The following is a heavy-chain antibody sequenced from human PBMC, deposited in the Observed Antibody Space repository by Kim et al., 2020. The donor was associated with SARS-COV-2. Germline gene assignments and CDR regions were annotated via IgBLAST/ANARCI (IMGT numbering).Heavy chain of an antibody. CDR2: ISYDGSNK. CDR1: GFTFSSYA. J-gene: IGHJ6*02. V-gene: IGHV3-30-3*01. CDR3: ARDGDRGVIMMGGLYGMDV. Sequence: GGSLRLSCAASGFTFSSYAMHWVRQAPGKGLEWVAVISYDGSNKYYADSVKGRFTISRDNSKNTLYLQMNSLRAEDTAVYYCARDGDRGVIMMGGLYGMDVWGQGTTVTVSS. D-gene: IGHD3-10*01.